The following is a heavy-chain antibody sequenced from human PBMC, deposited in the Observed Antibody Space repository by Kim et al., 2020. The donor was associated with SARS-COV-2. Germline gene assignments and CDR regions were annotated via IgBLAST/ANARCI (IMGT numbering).Heavy chain of an antibody. J-gene: IGHJ4*02. D-gene: IGHD5-12*01. CDR2: T. Sequence: TYYADSVKGRFTISRDNAKNTLYLQRNSLRAEDTAVYYCAREMATILDYWGQGTLVTVSS. V-gene: IGHV3-53*01. CDR3: AREMATILDY.